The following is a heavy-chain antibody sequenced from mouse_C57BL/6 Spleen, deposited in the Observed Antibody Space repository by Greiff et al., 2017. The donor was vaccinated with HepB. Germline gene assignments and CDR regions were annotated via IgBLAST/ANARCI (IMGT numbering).Heavy chain of an antibody. CDR3: ARFDGSSYYAMDY. Sequence: QVQLQQPGAELVRPGSSVKLSCKASGYTFTSYWMHWVKQRPIQGLEWIGNIDPSDSETHYNQKFKDKATLTVDKSSSTAYMQLSSLTSEDSAVYYCARFDGSSYYAMDYWGQGTSVTVSS. J-gene: IGHJ4*01. CDR1: GYTFTSYW. CDR2: IDPSDSET. V-gene: IGHV1-52*01. D-gene: IGHD1-1*01.